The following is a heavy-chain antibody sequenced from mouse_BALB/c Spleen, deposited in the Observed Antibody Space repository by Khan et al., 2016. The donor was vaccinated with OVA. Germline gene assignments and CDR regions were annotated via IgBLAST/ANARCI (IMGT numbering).Heavy chain of an antibody. Sequence: EVELVESGGDLVKPGGSLKLSCAASGFTFSTYGMSWVRQTPDKRLEWVATISSAGTSTYNPDSVKGRFTTSRDKPKNSRYLQVDSLRSEDTAMYYCATHWVGIIDYWGQGTSLTVSS. CDR1: GFTFSTYG. CDR2: ISSAGTST. J-gene: IGHJ4*01. CDR3: ATHWVGIIDY. D-gene: IGHD1-1*01. V-gene: IGHV5-6*01.